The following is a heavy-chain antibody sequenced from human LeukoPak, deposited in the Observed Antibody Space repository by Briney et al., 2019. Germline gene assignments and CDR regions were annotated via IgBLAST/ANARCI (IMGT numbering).Heavy chain of an antibody. CDR2: INPNSGGT. CDR3: AREITYYEAGELDP. J-gene: IGHJ5*02. Sequence: ASVKVSCKAPGYTFTGYYMHWVRQAPGQGLEWMGWINPNSGGTNYARKFQGRVTMTRDTSISTAYMELSRLRSDDTAVYYCAREITYYEAGELDPWGQGTLVTVSS. CDR1: GYTFTGYY. V-gene: IGHV1-2*02. D-gene: IGHD3-22*01.